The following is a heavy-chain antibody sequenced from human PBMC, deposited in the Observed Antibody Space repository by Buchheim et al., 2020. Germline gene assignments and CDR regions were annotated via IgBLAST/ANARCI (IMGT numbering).Heavy chain of an antibody. Sequence: QVELQESGPGLVKPSETLSLTCTVSGGSISSYYWSWIRQPPGKGLEWIAYIYYSGSTNYNPSLKSRVTISVDTSKNQFSLKLSSVTAADTAMYYCARLHSGNYLLFDSWGQGTL. V-gene: IGHV4-59*08. D-gene: IGHD1-26*01. CDR1: GGSISSYY. J-gene: IGHJ4*02. CDR3: ARLHSGNYLLFDS. CDR2: IYYSGST.